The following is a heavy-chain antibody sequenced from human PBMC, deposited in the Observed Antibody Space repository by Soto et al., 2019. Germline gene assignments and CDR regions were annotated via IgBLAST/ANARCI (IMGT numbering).Heavy chain of an antibody. CDR2: IIPIFGTA. J-gene: IGHJ1*01. Sequence: QVQLVQSGAEVKKPGSSVKVSCKASGGTFSSYAISWVRQAPGQGLEWMGGIIPIFGTANYAQKFRGRVTITADESTSTAYMELSSLRSEDTAVYYCARRLLGYCSGGSCSQYFQHWGQGTLVTVSS. CDR1: GGTFSSYA. D-gene: IGHD2-15*01. CDR3: ARRLLGYCSGGSCSQYFQH. V-gene: IGHV1-69*12.